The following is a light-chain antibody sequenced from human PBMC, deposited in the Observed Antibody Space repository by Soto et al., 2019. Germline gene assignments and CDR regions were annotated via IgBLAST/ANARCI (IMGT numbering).Light chain of an antibody. Sequence: ALTQPPSASGSPGQSVTISCAGTSSDVGGYNYVSWYQQHPGKAPKVLIFEVSKRHSGVPDRFSGSKSGNTASLTVSGLQAEDEADYYCSAYAGSNNLNVFGTGTKVTVL. J-gene: IGLJ1*01. CDR1: SSDVGGYNY. CDR3: SAYAGSNNLNV. V-gene: IGLV2-8*01. CDR2: EVS.